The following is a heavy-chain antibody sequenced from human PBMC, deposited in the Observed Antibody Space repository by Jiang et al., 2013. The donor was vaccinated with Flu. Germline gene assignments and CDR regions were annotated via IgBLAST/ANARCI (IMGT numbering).Heavy chain of an antibody. CDR1: GFTFSSYA. Sequence: VQLVESGGGLVQPGGSLRLSCAASGFTFSSYAMHWVRQAPGKGLEYVSAISSNGGSTYYANSVKGRFTISRDNSKNTLYLQMGSLRAEDMAVYYCARDEDVSNPWSYYYYYGMDVVGTKGPTVTVSS. J-gene: IGHJ6*04. V-gene: IGHV3-64*01. CDR3: ARDEDVSNPWSYYYYYGMDV. D-gene: IGHD2-8*02. CDR2: ISSNGGST.